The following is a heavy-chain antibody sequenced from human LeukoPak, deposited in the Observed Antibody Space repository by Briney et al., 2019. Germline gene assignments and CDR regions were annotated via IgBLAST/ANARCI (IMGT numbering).Heavy chain of an antibody. V-gene: IGHV3-23*01. Sequence: GGSLRLSFAASGFTFSSYAMSWVRPAPGKGLEWVSAISGSGGSTYYADSVKGRFTISRDNPKKTLYLQMNSLRAEDTAVYYCAKEESDSCVLLDAFDIWGQGTMVTVSS. J-gene: IGHJ3*02. CDR2: ISGSGGST. CDR3: AKEESDSCVLLDAFDI. CDR1: GFTFSSYA. D-gene: IGHD3-22*01.